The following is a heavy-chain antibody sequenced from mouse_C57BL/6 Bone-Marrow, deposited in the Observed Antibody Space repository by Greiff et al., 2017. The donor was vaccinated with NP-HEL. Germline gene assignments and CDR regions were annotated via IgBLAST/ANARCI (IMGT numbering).Heavy chain of an antibody. CDR1: GYSFTSYY. J-gene: IGHJ4*01. Sequence: QVQLQQSGPELVKPGASVKISCKASGYSFTSYYIHWVKQRPGQGLEWIGWIYPGSGNTKYNEKFKGKATLTADTSSSTAYMQLSSLTSEDSAVYYCAREGLLRLYYAMDYWGQGTSVTVSS. D-gene: IGHD2-3*01. V-gene: IGHV1-66*01. CDR3: AREGLLRLYYAMDY. CDR2: IYPGSGNT.